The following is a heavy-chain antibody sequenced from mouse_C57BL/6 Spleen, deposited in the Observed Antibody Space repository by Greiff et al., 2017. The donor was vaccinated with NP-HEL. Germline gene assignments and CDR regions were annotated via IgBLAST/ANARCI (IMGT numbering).Heavy chain of an antibody. CDR1: GYTFTSYW. CDR2: IYPGSGST. V-gene: IGHV1-55*01. Sequence: QVQLQQPGAELVKPGASVKMSCTASGYTFTSYWITWVKQRPGQGLEWIGDIYPGSGSTNYNEKFKGKATLTVDTSSSTAYMQLSRLTSEDSAVYYCARDYYSSRRYFDVWGKGTTVTVSS. CDR3: ARDYYSSRRYFDV. D-gene: IGHD1-1*01. J-gene: IGHJ1*03.